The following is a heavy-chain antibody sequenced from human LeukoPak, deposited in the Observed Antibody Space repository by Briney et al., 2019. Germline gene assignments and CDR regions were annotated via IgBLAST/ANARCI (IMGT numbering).Heavy chain of an antibody. V-gene: IGHV3-33*06. CDR1: GFTFSSYG. CDR2: IWYDGSNK. CDR3: AKSLYDSSGYYLFDY. Sequence: GRSLRLSCAASGFTFSSYGMHWARQAPGKGLEWVAVIWYDGSNKYADSVKGRFTISRDNSKNTLYLQMNSLRAEDTAVYYCAKSLYDSSGYYLFDYWGQGTLVTVSS. D-gene: IGHD3-22*01. J-gene: IGHJ4*02.